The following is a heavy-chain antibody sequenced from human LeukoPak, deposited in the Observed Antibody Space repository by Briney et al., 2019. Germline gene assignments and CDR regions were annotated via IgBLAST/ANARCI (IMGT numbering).Heavy chain of an antibody. Sequence: GGSLRLSCAASGFTFSSYAMSWVRQAPGKGLEWVSAISGSGGSTYYADSVKGRVTISRDNAKNSLYLQMNSLRAEDTAVYYCARDLMGYSTPDYWGQGTLVTVSS. CDR1: GFTFSSYA. D-gene: IGHD4-11*01. J-gene: IGHJ4*02. V-gene: IGHV3-23*01. CDR3: ARDLMGYSTPDY. CDR2: ISGSGGST.